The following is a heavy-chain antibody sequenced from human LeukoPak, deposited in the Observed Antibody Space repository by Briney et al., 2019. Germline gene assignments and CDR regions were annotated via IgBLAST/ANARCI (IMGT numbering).Heavy chain of an antibody. D-gene: IGHD4-11*01. CDR2: ISSGGSYI. CDR3: VRHELGSVSTLDY. J-gene: IGHJ4*02. Sequence: PGGSLRLSCAASGFIFSSYSMNWVRQAPGKGLEWVSSISSGGSYIYYADSVKGRLTISRDNAKNSLYLQMNSLRADDTAVYYCVRHELGSVSTLDYWGQGTLVTVSS. V-gene: IGHV3-21*01. CDR1: GFIFSSYS.